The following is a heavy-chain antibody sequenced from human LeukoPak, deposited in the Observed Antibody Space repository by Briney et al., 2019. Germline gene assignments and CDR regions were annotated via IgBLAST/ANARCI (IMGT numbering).Heavy chain of an antibody. CDR3: AREGRGYSTHNWFDP. CDR1: GGSISSSSYY. CDR2: IYYSGST. D-gene: IGHD5-18*01. J-gene: IGHJ5*02. Sequence: SETLSLTCTVSGGSISSSSYYWGWIRQPPGKGLEWIGSIYYSGSTYYNPSLKSRVTISVDTSKNQFSLKLSSVTAADTAVYYCAREGRGYSTHNWFDPWGQGTLVTVSS. V-gene: IGHV4-39*07.